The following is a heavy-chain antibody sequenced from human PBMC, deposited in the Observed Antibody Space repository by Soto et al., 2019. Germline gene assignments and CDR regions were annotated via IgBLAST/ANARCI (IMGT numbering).Heavy chain of an antibody. D-gene: IGHD6-19*01. Sequence: QVQLQESGPGLVKPSGTLSLTCAVSGDSISNSRWWTWVGQPPGKGLEWIGDIFHSGDTNYNPSLKSGVFISVDKSQNQSSLTVSSVAAADAAVYYCAYSTGWYRHDVWGQGTLVTVSS. CDR2: IFHSGDT. J-gene: IGHJ3*01. CDR3: AYSTGWYRHDV. CDR1: GDSISNSRW. V-gene: IGHV4-4*02.